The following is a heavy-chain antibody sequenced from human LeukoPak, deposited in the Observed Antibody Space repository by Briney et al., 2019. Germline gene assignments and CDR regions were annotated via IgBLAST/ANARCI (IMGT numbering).Heavy chain of an antibody. CDR3: AKGGGAWGGSYYHPYYYYYYMDV. CDR2: ISGSGGST. Sequence: GGSLRLSCAASGFTFSSYGMSWVRQAPGKGLEWVSAISGSGGSTYYADSVKGRFTISRDNSKNTLYLQMNSLRAEDTAVYYCAKGGGAWGGSYYHPYYYYYYMDVWGKGTTVTISS. CDR1: GFTFSSYG. V-gene: IGHV3-23*01. D-gene: IGHD1-26*01. J-gene: IGHJ6*03.